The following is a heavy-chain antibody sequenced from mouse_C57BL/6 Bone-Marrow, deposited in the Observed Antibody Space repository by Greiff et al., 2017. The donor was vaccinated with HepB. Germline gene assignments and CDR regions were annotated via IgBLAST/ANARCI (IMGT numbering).Heavy chain of an antibody. V-gene: IGHV1-64*01. CDR3: AILLRPLDD. D-gene: IGHD1-1*01. J-gene: IGHJ2*01. Sequence: QVQLQQPGAELVKPGASVKLSCKASGYTFTSYWMHWVKQRPGQGLEWIGMIHPNSGSTNYNEKLKSKATLTVDKSSSTAYMQLSSLTSEDSAVYYCAILLRPLDDWGQGTTLTVSS. CDR1: GYTFTSYW. CDR2: IHPNSGST.